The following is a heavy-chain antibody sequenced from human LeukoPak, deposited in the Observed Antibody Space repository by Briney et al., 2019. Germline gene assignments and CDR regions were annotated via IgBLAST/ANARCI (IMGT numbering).Heavy chain of an antibody. CDR3: ARDIATVQHQD. CDR2: ISCYSSNT. Sequence: ASVKVSCKTSGYTFTNYGISWVRQAPGQGLEWMGWISCYSSNTNYVQKFRGRVAMTADTSTSTVYMELRSLRSDDTAVYYCARDIATVQHQDWGQGTLVTVSS. J-gene: IGHJ4*02. V-gene: IGHV1-18*01. CDR1: GYTFTNYG. D-gene: IGHD1-1*01.